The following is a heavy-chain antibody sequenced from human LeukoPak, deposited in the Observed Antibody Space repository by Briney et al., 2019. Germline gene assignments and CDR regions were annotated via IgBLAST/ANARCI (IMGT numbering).Heavy chain of an antibody. J-gene: IGHJ5*02. V-gene: IGHV4-59*08. CDR2: IYYTGST. CDR3: ARRRVGAISSYNWFDP. D-gene: IGHD1-26*01. CDR1: GGSISSHY. Sequence: PSETLSLTCTVSGGSISSHYWSWIRQPPGKGLEWIGYIYYTGSTYYNPSLKSRVTISVDTSKNQFSLKLNSVTAADTAVYYCARRRVGAISSYNWFDPWGQGTLVTVSS.